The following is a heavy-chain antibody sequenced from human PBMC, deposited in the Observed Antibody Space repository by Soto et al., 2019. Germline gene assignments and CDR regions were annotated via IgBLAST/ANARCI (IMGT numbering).Heavy chain of an antibody. V-gene: IGHV4-30-2*01. CDR3: ARVPDR. CDR1: GGSVSSGGYC. J-gene: IGHJ5*02. Sequence: QLQLQESGSGLVKPSQTLSLTCAVSGGSVSSGGYCWSWNRQPAGKGLEWIGYTYHSGNTVYTPSIKNRFTIAVLRSKTQSPLKPSSVNAAHIAVYYCARVPDRWGQGTLVTVSS. CDR2: TYHSGNT.